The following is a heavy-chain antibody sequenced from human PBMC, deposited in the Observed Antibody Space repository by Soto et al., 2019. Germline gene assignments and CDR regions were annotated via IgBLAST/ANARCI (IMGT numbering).Heavy chain of an antibody. Sequence: QVQLVQSGAEVKKPGSSVKVSCKASGGTFSSYAISWVRQAPGQGLEWMGGFIPILCTANYAQKFQGRVTITADESTSTAYMELSSLRSEDTAVSYWARSNWSGVWFDHWGQGTLVTVSS. V-gene: IGHV1-69*01. CDR3: ARSNWSGVWFDH. CDR2: FIPILCTA. D-gene: IGHD1-20*01. J-gene: IGHJ5*02. CDR1: GGTFSSYA.